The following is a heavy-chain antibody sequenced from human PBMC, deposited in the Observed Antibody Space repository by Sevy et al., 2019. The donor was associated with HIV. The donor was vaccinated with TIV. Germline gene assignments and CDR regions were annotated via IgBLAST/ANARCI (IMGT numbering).Heavy chain of an antibody. D-gene: IGHD3-9*01. CDR1: GFTFSSYA. Sequence: GGSLRLSCAATGFTFSSYAMHWVRQAPGKGLEWVAVISYDGSSKYYPDSVKGRFTISRDNSKNTLYLQMNSLRPEDTAVYYCARGSIRYYDILTWGYDPWGQGTLVTVSS. CDR2: ISYDGSSK. CDR3: ARGSIRYYDILTWGYDP. J-gene: IGHJ5*02. V-gene: IGHV3-30-3*01.